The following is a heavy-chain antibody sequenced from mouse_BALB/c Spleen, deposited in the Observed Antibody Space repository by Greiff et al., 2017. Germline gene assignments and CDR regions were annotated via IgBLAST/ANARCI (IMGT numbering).Heavy chain of an antibody. CDR1: GYTFTSYN. Sequence: QVQLQQPGAELVKPGASVKMSCKASGYTFTSYNMHWVKQTPGQGLEWIGAIYPGNGDTSYNQKFKGKATLTADKSSSTAYMQLSSLTSEDSAVYYCSRGGIHYYGYYYAMDYWGQGTSVTVSA. D-gene: IGHD1-2*01. CDR3: SRGGIHYYGYYYAMDY. CDR2: IYPGNGDT. V-gene: IGHV1-12*01. J-gene: IGHJ4*01.